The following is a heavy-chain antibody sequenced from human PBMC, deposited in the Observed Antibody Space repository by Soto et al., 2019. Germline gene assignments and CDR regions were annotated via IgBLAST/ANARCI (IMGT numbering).Heavy chain of an antibody. D-gene: IGHD6-13*01. CDR2: LSNSGDTI. CDR3: ARQQEQLGFDY. CDR1: GFTFSRYA. Sequence: PGGSLRLSCAASGFTFSRYAMSWVRQAPGKGLEWVSALSNSGDTIYYTDSVKGRFTISRDNAKNSLYLQMNSLRAEDTAVYYCARQQEQLGFDYWGQGTLVTVSS. J-gene: IGHJ4*02. V-gene: IGHV3-21*01.